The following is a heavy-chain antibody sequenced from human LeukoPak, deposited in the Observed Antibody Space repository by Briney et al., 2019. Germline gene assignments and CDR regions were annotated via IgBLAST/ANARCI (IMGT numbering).Heavy chain of an antibody. CDR3: ARFILGGYSYGDDAFDI. V-gene: IGHV3-66*02. CDR2: IYSGGST. Sequence: GGSLRLSCAASGFTVSSNYMGWVRQAPGKGLEWVSVIYSGGSTYYADSVKGRFTISRDNSKNTLYLQMNSLRAEDTAVYYCARFILGGYSYGDDAFDIWGQGTMVTASS. J-gene: IGHJ3*02. CDR1: GFTVSSNY. D-gene: IGHD5-18*01.